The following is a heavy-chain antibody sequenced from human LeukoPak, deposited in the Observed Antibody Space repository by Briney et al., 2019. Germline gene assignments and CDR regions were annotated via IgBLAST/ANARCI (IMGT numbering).Heavy chain of an antibody. J-gene: IGHJ3*02. CDR3: ARPAYSGSYYYAFDI. V-gene: IGHV5-51*01. CDR1: GYSFTSYW. Sequence: GESLKISCKGSGYSFTSYWIGWVRQMPGKGLEWMGIIYPGDSDTRYSPSFQGQVTISADKSISTAYLQWSSLKASDTAMYYCARPAYSGSYYYAFDIWGQGTKVTVSS. CDR2: IYPGDSDT. D-gene: IGHD1-26*01.